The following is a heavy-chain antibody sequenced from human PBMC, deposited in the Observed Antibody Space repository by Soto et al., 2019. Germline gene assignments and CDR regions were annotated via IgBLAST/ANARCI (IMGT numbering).Heavy chain of an antibody. CDR3: ASLSNLIPLNFHGMDE. J-gene: IGHJ6*02. V-gene: IGHV1-69*06. CDR2: IIPLHNTS. D-gene: IGHD1-20*01. CDR1: GGAFTNYS. Sequence: QVQLLQSGAEVKKPGSSVKVSCKGSGGAFTNYSLNWVRHTPGQGLEWLGWIIPLHNTSNYALKYVGRSSVTAHISTSTVDMFLSGLTSDDTATYYWASLSNLIPLNFHGMDEWGQGTTVIGSS.